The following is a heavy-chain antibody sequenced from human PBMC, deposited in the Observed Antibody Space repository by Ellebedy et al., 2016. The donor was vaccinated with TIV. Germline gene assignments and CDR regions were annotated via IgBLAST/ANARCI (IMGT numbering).Heavy chain of an antibody. V-gene: IGHV1-18*01. Sequence: ASVKVSCXASGYTFTSSGLSWVRQAPGQGLEWVGWISVYNEDTRHAQKFQGRVSLTTDTSTSTAYMELRSLRSDDTAVYYCARSYSSSWFRGLGTGGASYYYGMDVWGQGTTVTVSS. J-gene: IGHJ6*02. CDR1: GYTFTSSG. CDR3: ARSYSSSWFRGLGTGGASYYYGMDV. CDR2: ISVYNEDT. D-gene: IGHD6-13*01.